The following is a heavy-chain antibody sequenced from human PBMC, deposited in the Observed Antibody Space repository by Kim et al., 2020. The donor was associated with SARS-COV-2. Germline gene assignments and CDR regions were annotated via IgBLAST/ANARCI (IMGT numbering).Heavy chain of an antibody. D-gene: IGHD4-17*01. Sequence: SETLSLTCTVSGGSISSSHYYWGWIRQPPGKGLEWIGSIFYSGTTYYNPSLKSRVTISLDTSKNQFSLKLSSVTAADTAVYYCARHPAMGTVTFDYWGQGTVVT. CDR3: ARHPAMGTVTFDY. V-gene: IGHV4-39*01. CDR2: IFYSGTT. CDR1: GGSISSSHYY. J-gene: IGHJ4*02.